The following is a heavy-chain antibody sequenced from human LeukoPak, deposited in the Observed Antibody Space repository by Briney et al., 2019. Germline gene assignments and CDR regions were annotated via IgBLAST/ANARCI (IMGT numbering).Heavy chain of an antibody. Sequence: PGGSLRLSCAASGFIFSDYAMSWVRQAPGTGLEWVSGISASGASTYYADSVKGRFTLSRDKSTEKLYLQMSSLRAEDTAVYFCAKGDCSSTNCYPDYGGQGILVTVSS. CDR3: AKGDCSSTNCYPDY. J-gene: IGHJ4*02. V-gene: IGHV3-23*01. D-gene: IGHD2-2*01. CDR1: GFIFSDYA. CDR2: ISASGAST.